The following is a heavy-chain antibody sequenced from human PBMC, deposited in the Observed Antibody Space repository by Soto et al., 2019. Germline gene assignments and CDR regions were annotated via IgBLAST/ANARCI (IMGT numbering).Heavy chain of an antibody. CDR1: GFTFSSYW. V-gene: IGHV3-7*01. CDR2: IKQDGSEK. CDR3: ARGTLWNGYQFFDY. Sequence: GGSLRLSCAGSGFTFSSYWMSWFRQAPGKGLEWVANIKQDGSEKYYVDSVRGRFTISRDNAKNSLYLQMSGLRAEDTAVFYCARGTLWNGYQFFDYWGQGTLVTVSS. J-gene: IGHJ4*02. D-gene: IGHD3-3*01.